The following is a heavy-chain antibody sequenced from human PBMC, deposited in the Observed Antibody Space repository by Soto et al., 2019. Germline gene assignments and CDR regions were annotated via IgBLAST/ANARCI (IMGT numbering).Heavy chain of an antibody. J-gene: IGHJ2*01. CDR1: AFTFSDYY. CDR2: ISSSSSYT. Sequence: QVQLVESGGGLVKPGGSLRLSCAASAFTFSDYYMSWIRQAPGKGLEWVSYISSSSSYTNYADSVKGRFTISRDNAKNSLYLQMNSLRAEDTAVYYCARLKTGSNWYFDLWGRGTLVTVSS. CDR3: ARLKTGSNWYFDL. V-gene: IGHV3-11*05. D-gene: IGHD1-1*01.